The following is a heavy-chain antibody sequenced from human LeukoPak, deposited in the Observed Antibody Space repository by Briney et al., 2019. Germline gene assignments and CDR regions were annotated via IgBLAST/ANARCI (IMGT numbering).Heavy chain of an antibody. CDR2: ISSSSSYI. D-gene: IGHD3-3*01. V-gene: IGHV3-21*04. CDR3: AASQSRGYDFWSGYSDGGWFDP. J-gene: IGHJ5*02. Sequence: GGSLRLSCAASGFTFSSYSMNWVRQAPGKGLEWVSSISSSSSYIYYADSVKGRFTISRDNAKNSLYLRMNSLRAEDTAVYYCAASQSRGYDFWSGYSDGGWFDPWGQGTLVTVSS. CDR1: GFTFSSYS.